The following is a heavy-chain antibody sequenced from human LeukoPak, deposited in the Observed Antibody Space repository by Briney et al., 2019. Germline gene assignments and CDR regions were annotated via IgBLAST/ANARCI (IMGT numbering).Heavy chain of an antibody. CDR2: INHSGYT. V-gene: IGHV4-34*01. Sequence: SETLSLTCAVSGVSFDDYYWSWVRQTPGKGLEWIGEINHSGYTNDSPSLKSRVTISVDMSKNQFSLKLRSLTAAHTPVYYCARQAYYYDTIVYQPSYFDYWGRGALLTVS. CDR3: ARQAYYYDTIVYQPSYFDY. CDR1: GVSFDDYY. J-gene: IGHJ4*02. D-gene: IGHD3-22*01.